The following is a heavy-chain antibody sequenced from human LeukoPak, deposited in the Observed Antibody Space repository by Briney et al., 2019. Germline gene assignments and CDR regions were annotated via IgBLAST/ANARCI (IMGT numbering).Heavy chain of an antibody. CDR1: GFTFSDYY. J-gene: IGHJ6*03. Sequence: GGSLRLSCAASGFTFSDYYMSWIRQAPGKGLEWVSYISSCGSTIYYADSVKGRFTISRDNAKNSLYLQMNSLRAEDTAVYYCARDRRGSTKDRQSYYYYYMDVWGKGTTVTVSS. CDR2: ISSCGSTI. CDR3: ARDRRGSTKDRQSYYYYYMDV. V-gene: IGHV3-11*01. D-gene: IGHD3-10*01.